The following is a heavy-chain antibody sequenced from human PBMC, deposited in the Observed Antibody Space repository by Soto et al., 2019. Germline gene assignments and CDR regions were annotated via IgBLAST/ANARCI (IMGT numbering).Heavy chain of an antibody. CDR3: ARGEYIWGSYRSGAIDI. V-gene: IGHV4-59*08. J-gene: IGHJ3*02. CDR1: GGSISSYY. Sequence: SETLSLTCTVSGGSISSYYWSWIRQPPGKGLEWIGYIYYSGSTNYNPSLKSRVTISVDTSKNQFSLKLSSVTAADTAVYYCARGEYIWGSYRSGAIDIWGQATMVTVSS. CDR2: IYYSGST. D-gene: IGHD3-16*02.